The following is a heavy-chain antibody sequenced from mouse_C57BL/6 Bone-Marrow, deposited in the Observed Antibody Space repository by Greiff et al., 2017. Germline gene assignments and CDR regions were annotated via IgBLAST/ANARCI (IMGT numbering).Heavy chain of an antibody. J-gene: IGHJ1*03. CDR3: ARDGYYGSSWYFDV. Sequence: QVQLQQPGAELVMPGASVKLSCKASGYTFTSYWMHWVKQRPGQGLEWIGEIDPSDSYTNYNQKFKGKSTLTVDKSTSTAYMQLSSLTSEDSAVYYGARDGYYGSSWYFDVWGTGTTVTVSS. CDR1: GYTFTSYW. CDR2: IDPSDSYT. V-gene: IGHV1-69*01. D-gene: IGHD1-1*01.